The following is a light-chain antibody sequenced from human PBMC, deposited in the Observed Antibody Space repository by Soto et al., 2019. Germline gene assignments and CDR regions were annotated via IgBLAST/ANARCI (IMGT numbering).Light chain of an antibody. CDR3: QQFNTYPALT. V-gene: IGKV1-13*02. CDR1: QGISSA. Sequence: AIQLTQSPSSLSASVGDRVTITCRASQGISSALAWYQQKPGKSPNLLIYDVSSLESGVPSRFSGSGSGTDFTLTISSVQPEAFATYYCQQFNTYPALTFGGGTKLEIK. J-gene: IGKJ4*01. CDR2: DVS.